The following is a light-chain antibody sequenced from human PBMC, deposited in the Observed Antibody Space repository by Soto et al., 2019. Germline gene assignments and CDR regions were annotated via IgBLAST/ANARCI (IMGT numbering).Light chain of an antibody. CDR3: QQYGGSPIT. Sequence: EIVLTPSPAALSLSPGERATLSCRASQSVSSYLAWYQQKPGQAPRLLIYGASSRATGIPDRFSGGGSGTDFTLTISRLEPEDFAVYYCQQYGGSPITFGLGIRLEIK. CDR2: GAS. CDR1: QSVSSY. J-gene: IGKJ5*01. V-gene: IGKV3-20*01.